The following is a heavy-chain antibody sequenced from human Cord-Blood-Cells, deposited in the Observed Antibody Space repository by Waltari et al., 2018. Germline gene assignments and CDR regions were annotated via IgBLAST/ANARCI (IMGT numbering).Heavy chain of an antibody. J-gene: IGHJ4*02. Sequence: QVQLQQWGAGLLTPSEPLSLTCAVYGGSFSGYYWSWIPHPPGQGLAWYGEINHSGSTNYNPSLKSRVTISVDTSKNQFSLKLSSVTAADTAVYYCARGKRGFWSGYYPYYFDYWGQGTLVTVSS. V-gene: IGHV4-34*01. CDR3: ARGKRGFWSGYYPYYFDY. CDR2: INHSGST. D-gene: IGHD3-3*01. CDR1: GGSFSGYY.